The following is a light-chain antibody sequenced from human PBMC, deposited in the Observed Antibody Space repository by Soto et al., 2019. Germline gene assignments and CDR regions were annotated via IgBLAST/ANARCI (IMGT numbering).Light chain of an antibody. CDR3: QQRSNWPPDT. V-gene: IGKV3-11*01. CDR2: DAS. J-gene: IGKJ5*01. Sequence: EIVLTQSPTTLSFSPGERATPSCRASQSVSSYLAWYQQKSGQAPRLLIYDASNRATGIPARFSGSGSGTDFTLTISSLEPEDFAVYYCQQRSNWPPDTFGQGTRLEIK. CDR1: QSVSSY.